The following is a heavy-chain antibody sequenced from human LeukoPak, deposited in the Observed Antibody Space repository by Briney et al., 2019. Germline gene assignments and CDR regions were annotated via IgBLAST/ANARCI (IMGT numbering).Heavy chain of an antibody. D-gene: IGHD1-14*01. CDR3: ARDPRGPITFDQ. CDR2: ICYSESA. CDR1: DGSISSKNYY. Sequence: SETLSLTCTVSDGSISSKNYYWGWLRQPPGKGLEWIGSICYSESAHYNPSLKSRVTISLDTSKNRFSLKLSSVTAADTAVYYCARDPRGPITFDQWGQGTLVTVSS. J-gene: IGHJ4*02. V-gene: IGHV4-39*07.